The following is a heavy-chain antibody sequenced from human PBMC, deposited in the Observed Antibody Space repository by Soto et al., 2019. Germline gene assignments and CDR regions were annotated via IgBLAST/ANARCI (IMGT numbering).Heavy chain of an antibody. CDR2: ISSSSSTI. J-gene: IGHJ6*03. V-gene: IGHV3-48*01. CDR3: ARTFVTVTTHYYYYYYMDV. D-gene: IGHD4-17*01. CDR1: GFTFSSYS. Sequence: GGSLRLSCAASGFTFSSYSMNWVRQAPGKGLEWVSYISSSSSTIYYADSVKGRFTISRDNAKNSLYLQMNSLRAEDTAVYYCARTFVTVTTHYYYYYYMDVWGKGTTVTVSS.